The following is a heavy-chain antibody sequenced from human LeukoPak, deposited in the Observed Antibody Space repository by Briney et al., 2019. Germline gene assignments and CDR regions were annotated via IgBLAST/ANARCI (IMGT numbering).Heavy chain of an antibody. CDR3: ARRNSLDGSDWELYYFDY. J-gene: IGHJ4*02. CDR1: GYRFTTYW. V-gene: IGHV5-51*01. CDR2: IHPGDSDT. Sequence: GESLKISCKGSGYRFTTYWIGWVRQMSGKGLEWMGIIHPGDSDTRYSPSFQGQVTISADKSISTAYLQWSSLKASDTAMYYCARRNSLDGSDWELYYFDYWGQGSLVTVSS. D-gene: IGHD3-10*01.